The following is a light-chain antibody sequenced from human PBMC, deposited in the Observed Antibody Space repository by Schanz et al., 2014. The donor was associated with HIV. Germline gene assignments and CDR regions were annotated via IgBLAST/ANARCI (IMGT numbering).Light chain of an antibody. CDR3: CSYEGTYMSVV. Sequence: QSALTQPASVSGSPGQSITISCTGTSSDVGNYNLVSWDQQPPGKAPKLIIYEVSKRPSGVSDRFSGSKSGNTASLTISGLQAEDEGDYYCCSYEGTYMSVVFGGGTKLTVL. CDR1: SSDVGNYNL. J-gene: IGLJ2*01. CDR2: EVS. V-gene: IGLV2-23*02.